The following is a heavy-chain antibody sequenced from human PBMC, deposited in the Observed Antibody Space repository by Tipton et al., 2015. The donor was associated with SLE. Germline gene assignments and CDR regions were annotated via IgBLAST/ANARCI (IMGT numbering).Heavy chain of an antibody. D-gene: IGHD1-1*01. V-gene: IGHV4-31*11. J-gene: IGHJ5*01. CDR3: ATGHFDF. Sequence: TLSLTCAVSGDSISRGGYSWNWVRQFPEKGLEWIGYIYYSGTTFHNPSLSSRLTISVDTSKNQFSRRLSSATAADTAVYYCATGHFDFWGQGRLVTVSS. CDR2: IYYSGTT. CDR1: GDSISRGGYS.